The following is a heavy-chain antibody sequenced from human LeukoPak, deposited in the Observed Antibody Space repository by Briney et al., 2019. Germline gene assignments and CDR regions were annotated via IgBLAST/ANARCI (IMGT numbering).Heavy chain of an antibody. CDR1: GGSFSGYY. V-gene: IGHV4-34*01. J-gene: IGHJ4*02. CDR2: INHSGST. CDR3: ARVSGSYGRYYFDY. Sequence: SETLSLTCAVYGGSFSGYYWSWIRQPPGKGLEWIGEINHSGSTYYNPSLKSRVTISVDTSKNQFSLKLSSVTAADTAVYYCARVSGSYGRYYFDYWGQGTLVTVSS. D-gene: IGHD1-26*01.